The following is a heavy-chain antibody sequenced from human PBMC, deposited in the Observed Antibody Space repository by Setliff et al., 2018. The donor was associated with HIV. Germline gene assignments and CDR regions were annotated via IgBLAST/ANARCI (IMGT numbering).Heavy chain of an antibody. CDR2: IYYTGST. J-gene: IGHJ4*02. V-gene: IGHV4-59*01. CDR3: ARGPRGSPAH. Sequence: SETLSLTCAVFGGSIRSDYWSWIRRAPGKTMEWIGYIYYTGSTTYNASLKSRVTISIASSKKQFTLELRSATTADTAVYYCARGPRGSPAHWGQGTLVTVSS. D-gene: IGHD3-16*01. CDR1: GGSIRSDY.